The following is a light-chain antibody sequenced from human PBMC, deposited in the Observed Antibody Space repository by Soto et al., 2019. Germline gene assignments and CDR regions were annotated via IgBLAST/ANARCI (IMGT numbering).Light chain of an antibody. V-gene: IGKV3-20*01. CDR1: QSIFNNY. J-gene: IGKJ2*01. CDR3: QQYGGSPFT. CDR2: GAS. Sequence: EIVLTQSPGTLSLSPRERATLSCRASQSIFNNYLAWYQQKPGQAPRLLVYGASFRATGTPDRFSGSGSGTDFTLTISRLETEDFAVYYCQQYGGSPFTFGQGTKVDIK.